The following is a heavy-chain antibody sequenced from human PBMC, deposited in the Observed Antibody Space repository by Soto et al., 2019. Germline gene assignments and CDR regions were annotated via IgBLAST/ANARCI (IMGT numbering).Heavy chain of an antibody. CDR2: VIPIFGTA. CDR3: ARGGWDYYGSGSSGTKTFDP. CDR1: GGTFSSYA. D-gene: IGHD3-10*01. Sequence: GASVKVSCKASGGTFSSYAISWLRQSPGQGLEWMGGVIPIFGTANYAQKFQGRVTITADESTSTAYMELSSLRSEDTAVYYCARGGWDYYGSGSSGTKTFDPWGQGTLVTVSS. V-gene: IGHV1-69*13. J-gene: IGHJ5*02.